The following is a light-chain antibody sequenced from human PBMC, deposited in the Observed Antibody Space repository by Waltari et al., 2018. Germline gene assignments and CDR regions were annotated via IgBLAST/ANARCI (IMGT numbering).Light chain of an antibody. CDR3: MQGVQLPHT. V-gene: IGKV2-28*01. CDR1: QSLMYSNGYNY. Sequence: DIVVTQSPLSLPVTPGEPASISCKSSQSLMYSNGYNYLDWYLQKPGQSPQLLIYLGSNRASGVPYRFSGSGSGTDFTLKISRVEAEDVGVYYCMQGVQLPHTFGPGTKVEIK. CDR2: LGS. J-gene: IGKJ3*01.